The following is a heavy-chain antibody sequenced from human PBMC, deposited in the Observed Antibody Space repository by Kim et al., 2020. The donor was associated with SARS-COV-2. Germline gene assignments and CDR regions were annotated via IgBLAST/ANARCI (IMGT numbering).Heavy chain of an antibody. Sequence: RHFVESVEGRFTISRDSVENSLYLQMSSLRVDDTAIYYCAAISSGWFLGYWGQGTLVTVSS. J-gene: IGHJ4*02. V-gene: IGHV3-7*01. CDR3: AAISSGWFLGY. CDR2: R. D-gene: IGHD6-19*01.